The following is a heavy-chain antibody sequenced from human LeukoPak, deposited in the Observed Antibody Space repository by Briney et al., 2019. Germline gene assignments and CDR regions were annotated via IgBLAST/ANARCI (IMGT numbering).Heavy chain of an antibody. CDR3: ATSIVGLTYDEHFQH. CDR2: MNPNSGNT. CDR1: GYTFTSYD. J-gene: IGHJ1*01. Sequence: ASVKVSCKASGYTFTSYDINWVRQATGQGLEWMGWMNPNSGNTGYAQKFQGRVTITRNTSISTAYMELSSLRSEDTAVYYCATSIVGLTYDEHFQHWGQGTLVTVSS. V-gene: IGHV1-8*03. D-gene: IGHD1-26*01.